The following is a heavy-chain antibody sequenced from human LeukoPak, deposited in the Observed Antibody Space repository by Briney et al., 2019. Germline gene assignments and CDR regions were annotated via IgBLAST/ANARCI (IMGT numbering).Heavy chain of an antibody. J-gene: IGHJ3*02. D-gene: IGHD2-2*01. V-gene: IGHV1-2*02. Sequence: GASVKVSCKASGYTFTDYYIHWVRQAPGQGLEWMGWINPNSGGTNYAQKFQDRVTVTRDTSISTANMELSRLRSDDTAVYFCARRLSHFVVVSTVDAFDIWGQGTMVIVSS. CDR1: GYTFTDYY. CDR2: INPNSGGT. CDR3: ARRLSHFVVVSTVDAFDI.